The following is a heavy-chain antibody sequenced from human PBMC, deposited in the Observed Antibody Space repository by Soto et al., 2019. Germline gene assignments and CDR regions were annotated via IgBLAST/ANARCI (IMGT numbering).Heavy chain of an antibody. J-gene: IGHJ6*02. CDR3: ARDDEYSGNGMDV. CDR2: ILNDGSNR. V-gene: IGHV3-33*01. CDR1: EFTFSNYG. Sequence: QVQLVESGGGVVQPGRSLRLSCAASEFTFSNYGMHWVRQAPGKGLAWVAVILNDGSNRYHADSVKDRFTISRDNSKNTLYLQMNSLRADDTAVYYCARDDEYSGNGMDVWGQGTTVTVS. D-gene: IGHD3-10*01.